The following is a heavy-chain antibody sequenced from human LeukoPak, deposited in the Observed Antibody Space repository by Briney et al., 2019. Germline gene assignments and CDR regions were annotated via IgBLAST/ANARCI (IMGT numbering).Heavy chain of an antibody. V-gene: IGHV4-59*12. J-gene: IGHJ6*03. D-gene: IGHD2/OR15-2a*01. CDR1: GGSISTYY. CDR2: IYSSGST. CDR3: ARVFLGYYYMDV. Sequence: SETLSLTCTVSGGSISTYYWSWIRQPPGKGLEWIGYIYSSGSTNYNPSLKSRVTISVDTSKNQFSLKLSSVTAADTAVYYCARVFLGYYYMDVWGKGTTVTVSS.